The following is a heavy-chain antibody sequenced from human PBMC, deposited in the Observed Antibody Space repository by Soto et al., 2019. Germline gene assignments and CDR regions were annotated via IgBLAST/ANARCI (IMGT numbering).Heavy chain of an antibody. CDR3: ARRTSFSTSPSGYYYYGLAV. Sequence: GESLKISCKGSGYSFTSYWIGWVRQMPGKGLEWMGIIYPGDSDTRYSPSFQGQVTISADKSISTAYLQWSSLKASDTAMYYCARRTSFSTSPSGYYYYGLAVSGQGTTVTVSS. J-gene: IGHJ6*02. D-gene: IGHD2-2*01. CDR1: GYSFTSYW. V-gene: IGHV5-51*01. CDR2: IYPGDSDT.